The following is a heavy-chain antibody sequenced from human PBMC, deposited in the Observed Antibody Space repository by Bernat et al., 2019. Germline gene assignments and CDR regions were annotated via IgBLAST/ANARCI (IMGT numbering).Heavy chain of an antibody. V-gene: IGHV4-39*01. CDR2: MYYSGTT. J-gene: IGHJ4*02. CDR3: ARQDFRSGSGASYFDY. CDR1: GGSITSSNYY. Sequence: QLQLQESGPGLVKPSETLSLTCTVSGGSITSSNYYWGWIRQPPGKGLEWIGSMYYSGTTYYNPSLKSRVTMSLDTSNNRFSLKLSSVTAADTAVYYCARQDFRSGSGASYFDYWGQGTLVTVSS. D-gene: IGHD3-3*01.